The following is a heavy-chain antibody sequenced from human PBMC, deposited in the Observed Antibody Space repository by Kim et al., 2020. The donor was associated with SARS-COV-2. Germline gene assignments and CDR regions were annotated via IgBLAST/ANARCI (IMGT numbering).Heavy chain of an antibody. CDR1: GGTFSSYA. CDR3: AKMYPGEYPIDY. CDR2: IIPIFGTA. Sequence: ASVKVSCKASGGTFSSYAISWVRQAPGQGLEWMGGIIPIFGTANYAQKFQGRVTITADESTSTAYMELSSLRSEDTAVYYCAKMYPGEYPIDYWGQGTLVTVSS. J-gene: IGHJ4*02. D-gene: IGHD2-2*01. V-gene: IGHV1-69*13.